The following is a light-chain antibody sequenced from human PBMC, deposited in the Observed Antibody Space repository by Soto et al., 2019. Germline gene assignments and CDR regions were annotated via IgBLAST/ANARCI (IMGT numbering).Light chain of an antibody. CDR1: SSNIGSNY. V-gene: IGLV1-47*02. J-gene: IGLJ2*01. CDR3: AAWDDSLSHVV. Sequence: QSVLTQPPSASGTPGQRVTISCSGSSSNIGSNYVYWYQQLPGTAPKLLIYSNNQRPSGVPDRFSGSKSGTSASLAISGLRSEDEADHYCAAWDDSLSHVVFGGGTKLTVL. CDR2: SNN.